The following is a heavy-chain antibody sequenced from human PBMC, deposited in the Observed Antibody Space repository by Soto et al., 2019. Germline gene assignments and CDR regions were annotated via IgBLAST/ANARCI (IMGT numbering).Heavy chain of an antibody. CDR1: GFTFSSYW. CDR2: INSDGSST. Sequence: HPGGSLRLSCAASGFTFSSYWMHWVRQAPGRGLVWVSRINSDGSSTTYADSVKGRFTISRDNAKNTLYMQMNSLRDEDTAVYYCARVFYGAFDIWGQGTMVTVSS. D-gene: IGHD3-16*01. CDR3: ARVFYGAFDI. V-gene: IGHV3-74*01. J-gene: IGHJ3*02.